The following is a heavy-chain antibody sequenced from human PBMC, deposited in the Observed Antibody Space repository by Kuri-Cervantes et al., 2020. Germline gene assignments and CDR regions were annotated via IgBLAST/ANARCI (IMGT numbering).Heavy chain of an antibody. CDR1: GGTFSSYA. V-gene: IGHV1-69*05. Sequence: SVKVSCKASGGTFSSYAISWVRQAPGQGLEWMGGIIPIFGTANYAQKFQGRVTMTTDTSTSTAYMELRSLRSDDTAVYYCARRLAAAGTAAQQTYYYYYMDVWGKGTTVTVSS. D-gene: IGHD6-13*01. J-gene: IGHJ6*03. CDR3: ARRLAAAGTAAQQTYYYYYMDV. CDR2: IIPIFGTA.